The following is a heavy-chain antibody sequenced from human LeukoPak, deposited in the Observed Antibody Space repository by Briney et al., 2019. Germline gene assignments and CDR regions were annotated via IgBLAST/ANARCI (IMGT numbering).Heavy chain of an antibody. Sequence: NPSETLSLTCTVSGGSISSYYWSWIRQPPGKGLEWIGYIYYSGSTNYNPSLKSRVTISVDTSKNQFSLKLSSVTAADTAVYYCARDPTAMRAFDIWGQGTMVTVSS. D-gene: IGHD5-18*01. J-gene: IGHJ3*02. CDR2: IYYSGST. CDR3: ARDPTAMRAFDI. CDR1: GGSISSYY. V-gene: IGHV4-59*01.